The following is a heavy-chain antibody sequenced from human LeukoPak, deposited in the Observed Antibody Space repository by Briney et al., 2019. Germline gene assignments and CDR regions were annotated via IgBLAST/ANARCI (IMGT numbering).Heavy chain of an antibody. D-gene: IGHD4-11*01. J-gene: IGHJ4*01. CDR3: VRDAQRGFDYSNSLRY. CDR1: GFIYSHYG. CDR2: IWSDGTNS. Sequence: GGSLRLSCAASGFIYSHYGMHWVRQARGKGLEWVAVIWSDGTNSFYGGCVKGRFTISRDNSQNTLFLQMDSLRVEDTAVYYCVRDAQRGFDYSNSLRYWGHGTLVTVSS. V-gene: IGHV3-33*08.